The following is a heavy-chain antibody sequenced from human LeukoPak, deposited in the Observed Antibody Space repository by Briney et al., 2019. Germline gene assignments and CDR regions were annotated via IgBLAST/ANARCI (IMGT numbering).Heavy chain of an antibody. Sequence: PSETLSLTCAVYGASFTEYYWSWIRQPPGKGLEWIGEIDNTGSTNYNPSLKTRVTISVDTSNKHFSLRLNTVTAADTAVYYCARPRVRPTTNWFDTWGQGTLVTVSS. J-gene: IGHJ5*02. D-gene: IGHD1-7*01. CDR2: IDNTGST. CDR3: ARPRVRPTTNWFDT. CDR1: GASFTEYY. V-gene: IGHV4-34*01.